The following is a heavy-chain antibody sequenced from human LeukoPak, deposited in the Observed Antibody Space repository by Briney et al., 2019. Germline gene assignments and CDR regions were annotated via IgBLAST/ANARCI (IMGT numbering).Heavy chain of an antibody. CDR1: GFTFSDYY. CDR2: IYGDGST. D-gene: IGHD3/OR15-3a*01. V-gene: IGHV3-53*01. Sequence: GGSLRLSCAASGFTFSDYYMSWIRQAPGKGLEWVSVIYGDGSTYYTDSVKGRFAISRDNSKNTLYLQMNSLSAEDTAVYYCARGDWGYWGQGTLVTVSS. J-gene: IGHJ4*02. CDR3: ARGDWGY.